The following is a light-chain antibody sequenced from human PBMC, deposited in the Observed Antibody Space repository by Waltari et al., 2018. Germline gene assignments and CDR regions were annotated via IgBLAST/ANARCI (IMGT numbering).Light chain of an antibody. CDR2: GHD. CDR3: LSRDSSSTRV. Sequence: SSELTQDPAVSVALGQTVRITCQGDSRRRSYASWYQQRPGQAPFLVLYGHDNRPSGIPDRFSGSTSGNTASLTITRAQAEDAGVYYCLSRDSSSTRVFGGGTTLTV. J-gene: IGLJ3*02. V-gene: IGLV3-19*01. CDR1: SRRRSY.